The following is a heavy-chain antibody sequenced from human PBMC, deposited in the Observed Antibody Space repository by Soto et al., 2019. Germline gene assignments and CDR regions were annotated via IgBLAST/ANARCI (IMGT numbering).Heavy chain of an antibody. CDR3: ARVRDLGGTSFYYYYGMDV. V-gene: IGHV1-69*13. J-gene: IGHJ6*02. CDR2: IIPIFGTA. D-gene: IGHD2-2*01. CDR1: GGTFSSYT. Sequence: SVKVSCKASGGTFSSYTISWVRQAPGQGLEWMGGIIPIFGTANYAQKFQGRVTITADESTSTAYMELSSLRSEDTAVYYCARVRDLGGTSFYYYYGMDVWGQGTTVTVSS.